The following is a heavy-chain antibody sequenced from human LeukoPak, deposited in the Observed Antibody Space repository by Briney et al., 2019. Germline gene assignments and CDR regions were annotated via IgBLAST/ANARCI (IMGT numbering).Heavy chain of an antibody. CDR2: ISYHGNFK. CDR3: AKDVYHSVTMVRGLNYGMDV. J-gene: IGHJ6*02. V-gene: IGHV3-30*18. Sequence: GGSLRLSCAASGLTFSDYGMHWVRQAPGNGLEWVAVISYHGNFKYYADSVKGRFTISRDNSNNTVYLQMNGLRGEDTAVYYCAKDVYHSVTMVRGLNYGMDVWGQGTTVTVS. CDR1: GLTFSDYG. D-gene: IGHD3-10*01.